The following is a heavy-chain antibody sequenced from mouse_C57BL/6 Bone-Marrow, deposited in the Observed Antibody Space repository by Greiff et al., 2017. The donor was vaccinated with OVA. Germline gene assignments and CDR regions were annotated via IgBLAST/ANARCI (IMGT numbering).Heavy chain of an antibody. V-gene: IGHV1-26*01. Sequence: EVQLQQSGPELVKPGASVKISCKASGYTFTDYYMNWVKQSHGKSLEWIGDINPNNGGTSYNQKFKGKATLTVDKSSSTAYMELRSLTSEESAVYYCARAPYYYGSSWFAYWGQGTLVTVSA. J-gene: IGHJ3*01. D-gene: IGHD1-1*01. CDR3: ARAPYYYGSSWFAY. CDR1: GYTFTDYY. CDR2: INPNNGGT.